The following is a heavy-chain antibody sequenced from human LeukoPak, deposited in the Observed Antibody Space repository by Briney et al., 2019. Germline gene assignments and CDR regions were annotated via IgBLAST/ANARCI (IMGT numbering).Heavy chain of an antibody. CDR3: AKVIGYCSSTSCSLFDDAFDV. V-gene: IGHV3-43*02. Sequence: GGSLRLSCAASGFSFDDYAMHWVRQAPGKGLEWVSLISGDAGSTYYADSVRGRFSISRDNSKNSLSLQMNSLRTEDTAFYFCAKVIGYCSSTSCSLFDDAFDVWGQGTMVTVSS. J-gene: IGHJ3*01. CDR2: ISGDAGST. D-gene: IGHD2-2*03. CDR1: GFSFDDYA.